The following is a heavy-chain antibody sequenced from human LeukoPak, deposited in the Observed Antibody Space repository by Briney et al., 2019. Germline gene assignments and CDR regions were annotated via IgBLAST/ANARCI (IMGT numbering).Heavy chain of an antibody. Sequence: ASVKVPCKASGYTFTGYYMHWVRQAPGQGLEWMGRINPNSGGTNYAQKFQGRVTMTRDTSISTAYMELSRLRSDDTAVYYCAGRNYYDSSGYPGAFDIWGQGTMVTVSS. CDR2: INPNSGGT. D-gene: IGHD3-22*01. J-gene: IGHJ3*02. CDR3: AGRNYYDSSGYPGAFDI. CDR1: GYTFTGYY. V-gene: IGHV1-2*06.